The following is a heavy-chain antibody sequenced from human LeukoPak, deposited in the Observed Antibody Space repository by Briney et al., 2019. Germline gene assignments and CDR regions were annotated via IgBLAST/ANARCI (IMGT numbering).Heavy chain of an antibody. D-gene: IGHD3-22*01. V-gene: IGHV1-2*02. CDR3: ARESGYYHASDY. CDR1: GYTFTGYY. CDR2: INPNSGGT. Sequence: ASVKVSCKASGYTFTGYYMHWVRQAPGQGLERMGWINPNSGGTNYAQKFQGRVTMTRDTSISTAYMELSRLRSDDTAVYYCARESGYYHASDYWGQGTLVTVSS. J-gene: IGHJ4*02.